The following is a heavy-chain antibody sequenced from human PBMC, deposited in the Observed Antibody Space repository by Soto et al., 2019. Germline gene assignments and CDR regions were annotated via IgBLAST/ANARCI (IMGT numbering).Heavy chain of an antibody. CDR3: ARDLGGMTRPV. D-gene: IGHD1-1*01. J-gene: IGHJ4*02. V-gene: IGHV3-48*03. Sequence: LRLSCAASGLTFSSYEMNWVRQAPGKGLEWVSYISSSGSTIYYADSVKGRFTISRDNAKNSLYLQMNSLRAEDTAVYYCARDLGGMTRPVWGQGTLVTVSS. CDR1: GLTFSSYE. CDR2: ISSSGSTI.